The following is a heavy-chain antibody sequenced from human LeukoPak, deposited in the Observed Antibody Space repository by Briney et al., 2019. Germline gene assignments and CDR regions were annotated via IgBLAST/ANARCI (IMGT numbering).Heavy chain of an antibody. J-gene: IGHJ6*02. D-gene: IGHD2-2*01. V-gene: IGHV3-7*01. CDR3: ARDIVVVPRWGYYGMDV. Sequence: PGRSLRLSCAASGFIFSSYGMHWVRQAPGKGLEWVANIKQDGSEKYYVDSVKGRFTISRDNAKNSLYLQMNSLRAEDTAVYYCARDIVVVPRWGYYGMDVWGQGTTVTVSS. CDR2: IKQDGSEK. CDR1: GFIFSSYG.